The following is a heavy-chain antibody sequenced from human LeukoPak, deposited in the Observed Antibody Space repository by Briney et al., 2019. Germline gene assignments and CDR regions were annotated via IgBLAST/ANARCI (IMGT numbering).Heavy chain of an antibody. V-gene: IGHV1-69*05. Sequence: SVQVSCKASGRTFSSYAISWVRQAPGQGLQRMGRIIPIFGTANYAQQLQGRVPIITLESTRTAYIELSTLRSEDTAVYYCARGYYFDYWGQGTRVTVSS. CDR1: GRTFSSYA. CDR2: IIPIFGTA. J-gene: IGHJ4*02. CDR3: ARGYYFDY.